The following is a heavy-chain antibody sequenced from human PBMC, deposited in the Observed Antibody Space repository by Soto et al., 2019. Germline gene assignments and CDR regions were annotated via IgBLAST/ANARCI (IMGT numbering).Heavy chain of an antibody. CDR2: IYYSGTT. D-gene: IGHD1-26*01. Sequence: SETLSLTCAVPGYSISSSNWWGWIRQPPGKGLEWIGYIYYSGTTYYNPSLKSRVTMSVDTSKNQFSLKLTSVTAVDTAVDYCARREIQGPIDFWGQGTLVTFSS. V-gene: IGHV4-28*01. CDR1: GYSISSSNW. CDR3: ARREIQGPIDF. J-gene: IGHJ4*02.